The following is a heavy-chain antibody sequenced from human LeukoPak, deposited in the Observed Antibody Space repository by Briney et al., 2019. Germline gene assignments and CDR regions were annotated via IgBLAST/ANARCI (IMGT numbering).Heavy chain of an antibody. CDR2: IWYDGSNK. Sequence: PGRSLRLSCAASGFTFSSYGMHWVRQAPGKGLEWVAVIWYDGSNKYYADSVKGRFTISRDNSKNTLYLQMNSLRAEDTAVYYCARAARYYDSSGQGAGFDYWGQGTLVTVSS. D-gene: IGHD3-22*01. CDR1: GFTFSSYG. V-gene: IGHV3-33*01. CDR3: ARAARYYDSSGQGAGFDY. J-gene: IGHJ4*02.